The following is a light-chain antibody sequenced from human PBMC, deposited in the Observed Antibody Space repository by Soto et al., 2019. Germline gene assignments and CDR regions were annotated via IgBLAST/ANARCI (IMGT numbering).Light chain of an antibody. CDR1: GSDIGAYNY. CDR3: SSFVGGDSFDVI. V-gene: IGLV2-8*01. CDR2: DVI. J-gene: IGLJ2*01. Sequence: QSVLTQPPSASGSPGQSVTISCTGTGSDIGAYNYVSWYQQYPGKAPKVMIYDVIKRPSGVPDRFSGSESGNTASLTVSGLRADDEAVYYCSSFVGGDSFDVIFGGGTQLTVL.